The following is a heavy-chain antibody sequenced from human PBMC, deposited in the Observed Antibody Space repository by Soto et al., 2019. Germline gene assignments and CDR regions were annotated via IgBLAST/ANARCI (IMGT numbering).Heavy chain of an antibody. CDR2: INPNSGGT. J-gene: IGHJ4*02. CDR1: GYTFTGYY. Sequence: QVQLVQSGAEVKKPGASVKVSCKASGYTFTGYYMHWVRQAPGQGLEWMGWINPNSGGTNYAQKFQGRVTMTRETSISTAYMEVSRLRADDTVVYYCARSFMITFGGVAGYWGQGTLVTVSS. CDR3: ARSFMITFGGVAGY. V-gene: IGHV1-2*02. D-gene: IGHD3-16*01.